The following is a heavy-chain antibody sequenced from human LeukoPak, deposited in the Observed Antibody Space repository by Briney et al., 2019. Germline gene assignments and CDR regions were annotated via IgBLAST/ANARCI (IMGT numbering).Heavy chain of an antibody. CDR1: GFTITTNY. CDR2: IYGDDET. Sequence: GGSLRLSCAASGFTITTNYMNWVRQAPGKGLEWVSVIYGDDETNYADSVKGRFTISRDNSKNTLYLQMNSLRAEDTALYYCARDHGGGSGSYWVAFDIWGQGTMVTVSS. V-gene: IGHV3-53*01. J-gene: IGHJ3*02. D-gene: IGHD3-10*01. CDR3: ARDHGGGSGSYWVAFDI.